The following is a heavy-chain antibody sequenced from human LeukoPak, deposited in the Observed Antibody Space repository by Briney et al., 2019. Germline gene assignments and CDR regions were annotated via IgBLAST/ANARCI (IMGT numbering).Heavy chain of an antibody. Sequence: GGSLRLSCAASGFTVSSTYMSWVRQAPGKGLEWVSAIGGSGGSTYYADSVKGRFTISRDDSKNTLYLQMNSLRAEDTAVYYCAKLGKTENHYGSGRFSYYYYMDVWGKGTTVTISS. CDR2: IGGSGGST. D-gene: IGHD3-10*01. J-gene: IGHJ6*03. CDR1: GFTVSSTY. V-gene: IGHV3-23*01. CDR3: AKLGKTENHYGSGRFSYYYYMDV.